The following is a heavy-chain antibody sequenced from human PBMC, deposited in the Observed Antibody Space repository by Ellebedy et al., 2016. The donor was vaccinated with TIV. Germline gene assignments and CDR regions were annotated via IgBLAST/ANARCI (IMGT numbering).Heavy chain of an antibody. J-gene: IGHJ5*02. CDR1: GYSFINYG. CDR2: ISIFNGNT. Sequence: ASVKVSCKASGYSFINYGISWVRQAPGQGLEWMGWISIFNGNTNYAQKFQGRVTMTTDTSTSTAYMELRSLTSDDTAVYYCARDPLLNWFDPWGQGTLVTVSS. V-gene: IGHV1-18*01. CDR3: ARDPLLNWFDP.